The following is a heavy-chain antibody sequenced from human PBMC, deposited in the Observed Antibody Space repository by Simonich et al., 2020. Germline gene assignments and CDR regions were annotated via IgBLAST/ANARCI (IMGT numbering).Heavy chain of an antibody. V-gene: IGHV3-30*07. CDR1: GFTFSSYA. CDR3: AREGAGNDAFDI. CDR2: ISYDGSNK. Sequence: QVQLVESGGGVVQPGRSLRLSCAASGFTFSSYAMHWVRQAPGKGLEWGAVISYDGSNKYYADAVKGRFTISRDNSKNTLYLQMNSLRAEDTAVYYCAREGAGNDAFDIWGQGTMVTVSS. D-gene: IGHD1-26*01. J-gene: IGHJ3*02.